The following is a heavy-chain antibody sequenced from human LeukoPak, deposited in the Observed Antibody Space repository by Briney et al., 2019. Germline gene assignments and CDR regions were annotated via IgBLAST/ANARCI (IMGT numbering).Heavy chain of an antibody. D-gene: IGHD5-18*01. CDR1: GFTFSNAW. Sequence: KPGGSLRLSCAASGFTFSNAWMSWVRQAPGKGLEWVGRIKSKTDGGTTDYAAPVKGRFTISRDDSENTLYLQMNSLKTEDTAVYYCTTDSGDTAVVDYWGQGTLVTVSS. CDR3: TTDSGDTAVVDY. J-gene: IGHJ4*02. CDR2: IKSKTDGGTT. V-gene: IGHV3-15*01.